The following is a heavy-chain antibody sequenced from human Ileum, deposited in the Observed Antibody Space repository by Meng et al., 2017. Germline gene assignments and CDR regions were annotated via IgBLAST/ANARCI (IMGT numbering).Heavy chain of an antibody. J-gene: IGHJ4*02. CDR2: SYWDDDK. CDR1: GFSLSTTQVG. CDR3: AHRLGPYNSYWDVGYFDY. Sequence: SGPTLVTPTQTLTLTCTFSGFSLSTTQVGVGWIRQSPGKALESRVISYWDDDKRYNPTLRSRLTIAKDTSRNQVILTMTNMDPADAGTYYGAHRLGPYNSYWDVGYFDYWGQGALVTVSS. V-gene: IGHV2-5*02. D-gene: IGHD2/OR15-2a*01.